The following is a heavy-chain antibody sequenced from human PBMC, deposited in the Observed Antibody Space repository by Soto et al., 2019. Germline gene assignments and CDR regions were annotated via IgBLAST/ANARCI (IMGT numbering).Heavy chain of an antibody. CDR1: GFPVSSNY. D-gene: IGHD3-22*01. J-gene: IGHJ3*02. CDR2: IYSGGST. CDR3: ARGGVTMIVVEYAFDI. Sequence: GGSLSLSCTASGFPVSSNYMSWVRQAPGKGLEWVSVIYSGGSTYYANSVKGRFTISRDNSKNTLYLQMGSLRAEDMAVYYCARGGVTMIVVEYAFDIWGQGTMVTVSS. V-gene: IGHV3-66*01.